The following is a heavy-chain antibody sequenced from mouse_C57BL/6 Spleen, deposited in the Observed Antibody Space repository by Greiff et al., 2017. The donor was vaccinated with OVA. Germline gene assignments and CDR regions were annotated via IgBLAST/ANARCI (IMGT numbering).Heavy chain of an antibody. J-gene: IGHJ3*01. D-gene: IGHD1-1*01. CDR1: GYSITSGYD. V-gene: IGHV3-1*01. CDR3: AREGYGSSRGFAY. Sequence: EVKLQESGPGMVKPSQSLSLTCTVTGYSITSGYDWHWIRHFPGNKLEWMGYISYSGSTNYNPSLKSRISITHDTSKNHFFLKLNSVTTEDTATYYCAREGYGSSRGFAYWGQGTLVTVSA. CDR2: ISYSGST.